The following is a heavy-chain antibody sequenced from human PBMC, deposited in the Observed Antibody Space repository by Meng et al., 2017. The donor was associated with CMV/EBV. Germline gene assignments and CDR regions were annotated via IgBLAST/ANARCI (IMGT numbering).Heavy chain of an antibody. CDR1: DTFTSDG. CDR2: ISAYNGYT. D-gene: IGHD3-3*01. Sequence: DTFTSDGISWVRQAPGQGLEWMGWISAYNGYTNYVEKLQGRVTMTTDTSTSTAYMELRSLRSDDTAVYYCARKRHYDFWSGYLVDYWGQGTLVTVSS. V-gene: IGHV1-18*01. CDR3: ARKRHYDFWSGYLVDY. J-gene: IGHJ4*02.